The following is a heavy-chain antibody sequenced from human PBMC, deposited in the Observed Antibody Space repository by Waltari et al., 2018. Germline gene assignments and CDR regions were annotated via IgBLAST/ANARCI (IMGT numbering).Heavy chain of an antibody. D-gene: IGHD3-3*02. CDR1: GYIFSNYW. V-gene: IGHV5-10-1*03. CDR3: ARHISGNRYAIDY. J-gene: IGHJ4*02. CDR2: MYPSDPSI. Sequence: EVQFVQSGAEVKKPGESLRISCQVSGYIFSNYWISWVRQMPGKGLEWMGRMYPSDPSITYSPSFEGHVTSSTDRSITTAYLQWSSLRASDSAMYYCARHISGNRYAIDYWGQGTLVTVSS.